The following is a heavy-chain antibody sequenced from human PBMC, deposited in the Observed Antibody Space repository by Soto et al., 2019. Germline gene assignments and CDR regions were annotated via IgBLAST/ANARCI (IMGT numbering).Heavy chain of an antibody. Sequence: QVQLQESGPGLVKPSQTLSLTCTVSGGSISSGGYYWSWIRQHPGKGLEWIGYIYYSGSTYYNPSLKSRVTISVDTSKTQFSLKLSSVTAADTAVYYCARDIRSSWYWFDYWGQGTLVTVSS. CDR3: ARDIRSSWYWFDY. CDR2: IYYSGST. D-gene: IGHD6-13*01. J-gene: IGHJ4*02. V-gene: IGHV4-31*03. CDR1: GGSISSGGYY.